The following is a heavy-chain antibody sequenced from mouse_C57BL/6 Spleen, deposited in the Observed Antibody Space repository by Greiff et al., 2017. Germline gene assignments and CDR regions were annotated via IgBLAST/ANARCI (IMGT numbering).Heavy chain of an antibody. CDR1: GYAFSSSW. V-gene: IGHV1-82*01. CDR2: IYPGDGDT. J-gene: IGHJ3*01. CDR3: ARAREYYGSRWFAD. Sequence: VQLQQSGPELVKPGASVKISCKASGYAFSSSWMNWVKQRPGKGLEWIGQIYPGDGDTNYNGKFKGKATLTADKSSSTAYMQLSSLTSEDSAVYFCARAREYYGSRWFADWGKGTLVTVSA. D-gene: IGHD1-1*01.